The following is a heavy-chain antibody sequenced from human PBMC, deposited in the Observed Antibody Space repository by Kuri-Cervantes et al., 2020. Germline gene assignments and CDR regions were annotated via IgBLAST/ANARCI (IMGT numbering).Heavy chain of an antibody. CDR2: ISSSSSNI. CDR3: ARGMVLLWFGELTGNWFDP. V-gene: IGHV3-48*02. CDR1: GFTFSSYS. J-gene: IGHJ5*02. D-gene: IGHD3-10*01. Sequence: GGSLRLSCAASGFTFSSYSMNWVRQAPGKGLEWVSYISSSSSNIYYADSVKGRFTISRDNAKNSLYLQMNSLRDEDTAVYYCARGMVLLWFGELTGNWFDPWGQGTLVTVSS.